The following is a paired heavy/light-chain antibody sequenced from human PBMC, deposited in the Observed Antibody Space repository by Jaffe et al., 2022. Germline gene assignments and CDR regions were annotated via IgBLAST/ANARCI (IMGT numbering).Heavy chain of an antibody. V-gene: IGHV3-48*03. D-gene: IGHD2-21*02. CDR3: AREIPLCHGDCNDY. CDR2: ISSSGTVT. CDR1: GFAFSSYE. Sequence: EVQLVESGGGLVQPGGSLRLSCAASGFAFSSYEMNWVRLAAGKGLEWVSYISSSGTVTHHANSVKGRFTISRDNAKNSLYLQMNSLRVEDTAVYYCAREIPLCHGDCNDYWGQGTLVTVSS. J-gene: IGHJ4*02.
Light chain of an antibody. J-gene: IGLJ1*01. Sequence: QSALTQPPSASGSPGQSVTISCTGTSSDVGAYDSVSWYQQHPGKDPKLMIYEVSKRPSGVPDRFSGSKSGNTASLTVSGLQAEDEADYYCSSHAGDNNYYVFGSGTKVTVL. V-gene: IGLV2-8*01. CDR1: SSDVGAYDS. CDR3: SSHAGDNNYYV. CDR2: EVS.